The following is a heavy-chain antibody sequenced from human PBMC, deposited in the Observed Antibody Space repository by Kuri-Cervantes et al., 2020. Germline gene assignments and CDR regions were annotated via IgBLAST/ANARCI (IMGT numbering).Heavy chain of an antibody. CDR3: ASAGRDRDYYYGMDV. J-gene: IGHJ6*02. V-gene: IGHV4-4*02. CDR1: GGSISSSNW. D-gene: IGHD3-10*01. Sequence: GSLRLSCAVSGGSISSSNWWSWVRQPPGKGLEWIGEIYHSGSTNYNPSLKSRVTISVDKSKNQFSLKLSSVTAADTAVYYCASAGRDRDYYYGMDVWGQGTTVTSP. CDR2: IYHSGST.